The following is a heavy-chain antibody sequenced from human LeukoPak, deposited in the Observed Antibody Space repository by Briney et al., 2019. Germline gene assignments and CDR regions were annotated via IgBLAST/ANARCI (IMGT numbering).Heavy chain of an antibody. CDR2: ISGKSSTI. V-gene: IGHV3-48*01. J-gene: IGHJ4*02. Sequence: PGGSLRLSCAASAFTFSDYSMNWVRQAPGKGLEWVSYISGKSSTIYYADSVKGRFTISRDNAKNSMYLQMNSLRAEGTAVYYCARDRMKSGSYYFDYWGPGTLVTVSS. CDR1: AFTFSDYS. CDR3: ARDRMKSGSYYFDY. D-gene: IGHD1-26*01.